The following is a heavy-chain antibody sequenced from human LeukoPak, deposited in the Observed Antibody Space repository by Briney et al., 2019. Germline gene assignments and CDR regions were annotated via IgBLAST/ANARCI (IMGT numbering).Heavy chain of an antibody. CDR3: TEFYFDRSGYADY. Sequence: SETLSLTCTVSGGSFSSNSFYWGWLRQPPGKGLEWIGSIYYRGSTYYNPSLKSRVTISVQMSENQVSLKLRSVTAADTAVYYCTEFYFDRSGYADYWGQGTLVTVSS. CDR2: IYYRGST. D-gene: IGHD3-22*01. CDR1: GGSFSSNSFY. J-gene: IGHJ4*02. V-gene: IGHV4-39*01.